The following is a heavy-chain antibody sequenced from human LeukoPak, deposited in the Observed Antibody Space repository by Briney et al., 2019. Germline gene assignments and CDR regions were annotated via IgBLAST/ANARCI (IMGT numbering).Heavy chain of an antibody. D-gene: IGHD1-7*01. Sequence: GGSLRLSCAASGFTFSSYSMNWVRQAPGKGLEWVSSISSSSYIYYADSVKGRFTISRDNAKNSLYLQMDSLRAEDTAMYYCARDRLGILGTTHEFDYWGQGTLVTVSS. J-gene: IGHJ4*02. CDR2: ISSSSYI. CDR3: ARDRLGILGTTHEFDY. V-gene: IGHV3-21*01. CDR1: GFTFSSYS.